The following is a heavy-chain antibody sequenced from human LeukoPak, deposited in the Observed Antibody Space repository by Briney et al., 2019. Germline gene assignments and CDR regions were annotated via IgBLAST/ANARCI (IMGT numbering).Heavy chain of an antibody. Sequence: GESLKISCQGSGYNYPNYWIAWVRQMPGQGLEWMGIVYPGDSETRYSPSFQGQVTISADKSINTAYLQWSSLKASDTAIYYCARYATLFASSNYWGQGTLVTVSS. D-gene: IGHD3-10*02. CDR3: ARYATLFASSNY. CDR1: GYNYPNYW. V-gene: IGHV5-51*01. J-gene: IGHJ4*02. CDR2: VYPGDSET.